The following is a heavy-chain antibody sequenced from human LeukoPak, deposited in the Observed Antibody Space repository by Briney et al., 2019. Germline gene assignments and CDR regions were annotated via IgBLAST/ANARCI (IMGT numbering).Heavy chain of an antibody. D-gene: IGHD4-11*01. CDR1: GFTFTHYG. J-gene: IGHJ4*02. V-gene: IGHV3-33*01. CDR3: ARDYSVGGPGD. CDR2: TWSDGTRE. Sequence: GGSLRLPCVASGFTFTHYGFHWVRQTPGKGLEWVAITWSDGTRENYADSVKGRFTISRDNSKNTLYLQMNSLRAEDTAVYFCARDYSVGGPGDWGQGTLVTVSS.